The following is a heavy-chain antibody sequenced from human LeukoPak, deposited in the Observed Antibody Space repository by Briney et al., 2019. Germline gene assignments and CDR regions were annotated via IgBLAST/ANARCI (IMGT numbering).Heavy chain of an antibody. J-gene: IGHJ4*02. Sequence: SETLSPTCTVSGGSISSGDYYWSWIRQPPGKGLEWIEYIYYSGSTYYNPSLKSRVTISVDTSKNQFSLKLSSVTAADTAVYYCAREGYDSSGYYYGEVAYWGQGTLVTVSS. CDR3: AREGYDSSGYYYGEVAY. CDR1: GGSISSGDYY. D-gene: IGHD3-22*01. CDR2: IYYSGST. V-gene: IGHV4-30-4*01.